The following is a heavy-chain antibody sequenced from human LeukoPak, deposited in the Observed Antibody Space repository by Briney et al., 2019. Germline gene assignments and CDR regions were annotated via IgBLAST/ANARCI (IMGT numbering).Heavy chain of an antibody. J-gene: IGHJ5*02. CDR3: ARDREGIIGTFDP. Sequence: SETLSLTCTVSGYSISSGYYWGWIRQPPGKGPEWIGSIYHSGSTYYNPSLKSRVTVSVDTSKNQFSLKLSSVTAADTAVYYCARDREGIIGTFDPWGQGTLVTVSS. D-gene: IGHD1-14*01. CDR1: GYSISSGYY. V-gene: IGHV4-38-2*02. CDR2: IYHSGST.